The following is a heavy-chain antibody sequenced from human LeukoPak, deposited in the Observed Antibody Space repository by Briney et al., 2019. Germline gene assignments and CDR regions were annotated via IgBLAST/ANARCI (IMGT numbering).Heavy chain of an antibody. CDR1: GFTFSSYS. D-gene: IGHD6-6*01. Sequence: PGGSLRLSCAASGFTFSSYSMNWVRQAPGKGLESVSSISSSSSYIYYADSVKGRFTISRDNAKNSLYLQMNSLIDEDTAVYYCARGDQTIAARPHYYFDYWGQGTLVTVSS. CDR3: ARGDQTIAARPHYYFDY. J-gene: IGHJ4*02. V-gene: IGHV3-21*01. CDR2: ISSSSSYI.